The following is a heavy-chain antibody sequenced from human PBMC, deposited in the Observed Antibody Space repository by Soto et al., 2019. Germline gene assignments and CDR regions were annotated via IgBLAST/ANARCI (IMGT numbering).Heavy chain of an antibody. J-gene: IGHJ5*02. CDR1: GYTFINYY. D-gene: IGHD6-13*01. V-gene: IGHV1-46*01. CDR2: INPMGGST. Sequence: ASVKVSCKASGYTFINYYIHWVRQAPGQGLEWMAIINPMGGSTNYAQEFQGRVTLTSDTSTSTVYMELSSLRFEDTALLYCARDLAAGDLWGQGTLVTVS. CDR3: ARDLAAGDL.